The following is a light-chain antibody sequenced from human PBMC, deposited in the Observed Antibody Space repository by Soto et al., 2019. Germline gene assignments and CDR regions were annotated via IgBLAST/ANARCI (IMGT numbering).Light chain of an antibody. CDR1: SSDVGSYYF. CDR2: EGI. CDR3: FSYAGSSTHVR. V-gene: IGLV2-23*01. J-gene: IGLJ2*01. Sequence: QSALTQPASVSGSPGQSITISCTGTSSDVGSYYFVSWYQQHPGKAPKLMIYEGIKRPSGVSNRFSGSKSGNTASLTISGLHAEDGAHDYGFSYAGSSTHVRFGGGTNLTVL.